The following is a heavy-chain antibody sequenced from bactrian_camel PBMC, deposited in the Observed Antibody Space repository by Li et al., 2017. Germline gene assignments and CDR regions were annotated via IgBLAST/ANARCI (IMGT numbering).Heavy chain of an antibody. CDR3: ATDRTGQYCSGGYQRRLE. Sequence: HVQLVESGGGSVQAGGSLRLSCAASGYTYGNYAMGWFRQAPGKEREGIAASDTDGTTCYADSLKGRFSISKDNTKNTLDLQMNNLEPDDTAIYTCATDRTGQYCSGGYQRRLEWGQGTQVTVS. CDR1: GYTYGNYA. CDR2: SDTDGTT. D-gene: IGHD2*01. V-gene: IGHV3S55*01. J-gene: IGHJ4*01.